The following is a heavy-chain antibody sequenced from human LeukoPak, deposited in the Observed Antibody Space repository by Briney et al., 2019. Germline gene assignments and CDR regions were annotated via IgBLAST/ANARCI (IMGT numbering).Heavy chain of an antibody. V-gene: IGHV4-59*01. CDR1: GGSISSYY. CDR3: ARSGYSTYYYYYMDV. CDR2: IYYSGST. J-gene: IGHJ6*03. Sequence: SETLSLTCTVSGGSISSYYWSWIRQPPGKGLEWIGYIYYSGSTNYNPSLKSRVTISVDTSKNQFSLKLSSVTAADTAVYYCARSGYSTYYYYYMDVWGKGTTVTVSS. D-gene: IGHD3-22*01.